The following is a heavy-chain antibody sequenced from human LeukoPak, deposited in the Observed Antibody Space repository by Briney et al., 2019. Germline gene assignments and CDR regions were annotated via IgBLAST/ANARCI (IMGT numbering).Heavy chain of an antibody. D-gene: IGHD2-8*02. Sequence: GASVKVSCKASGYTFTNYLLHWVRQAPGQGLEWVGRITPSVDTTNYAQKFRDRVTMTRDTSTSTVYMELRSLRSEDTAVYHCVREESGGYFDYWGQGTLVTVSS. J-gene: IGHJ4*02. CDR3: VREESGGYFDY. CDR2: ITPSVDTT. V-gene: IGHV1-46*01. CDR1: GYTFTNYL.